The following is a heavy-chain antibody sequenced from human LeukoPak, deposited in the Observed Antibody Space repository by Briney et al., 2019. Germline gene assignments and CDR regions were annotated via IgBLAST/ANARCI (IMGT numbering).Heavy chain of an antibody. CDR2: IYYSGST. D-gene: IGHD3-10*01. CDR3: ARVTGSGSYCDY. V-gene: IGHV4-31*03. CDR1: GGSISSGGYY. J-gene: IGHJ4*02. Sequence: SQTLSLTCTVSGGSISSGGYYWSWIRQHPGKGLEWIGYIYYSGSTYYNPSLKSRVTISVDTSKNQFSLKLNSVTAADTAVYYCARVTGSGSYCDYWGQGTLVTVSS.